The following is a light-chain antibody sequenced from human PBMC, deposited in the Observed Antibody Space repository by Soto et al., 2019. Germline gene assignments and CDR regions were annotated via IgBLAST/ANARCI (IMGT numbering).Light chain of an antibody. CDR2: DVS. CDR3: ASYTDTGSVV. V-gene: IGLV2-14*03. CDR1: RSDLGGYHY. J-gene: IGLJ2*01. Sequence: QSALTQPASVSGSPGQSITISCTGTRSDLGGYHYVSWYQPHPDRTPQLMIYDVSHRPSGVSNRVSGSKSGNTASLTISGLQTEDEADYYCASYTDTGSVVVGGGTKLTVL.